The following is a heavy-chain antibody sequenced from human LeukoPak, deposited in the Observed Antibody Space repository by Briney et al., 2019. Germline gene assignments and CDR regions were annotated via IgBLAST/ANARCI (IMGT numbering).Heavy chain of an antibody. CDR1: GFTFSSYS. Sequence: GGSLRLSCAASGFTFSSYSMNWIRQAPGKGLEWVSGISWNSGSIGYADSVKGRFTISRDNAKNSLYLQMNSLRAEDTALYYCAKDQDDFWSGNFDYWGQGTLVTVSS. CDR3: AKDQDDFWSGNFDY. CDR2: ISWNSGSI. V-gene: IGHV3-9*01. J-gene: IGHJ4*02. D-gene: IGHD3-3*01.